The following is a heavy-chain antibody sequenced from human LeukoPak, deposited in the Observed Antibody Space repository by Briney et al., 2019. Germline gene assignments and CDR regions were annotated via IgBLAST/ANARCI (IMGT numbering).Heavy chain of an antibody. D-gene: IGHD6-19*01. V-gene: IGHV3-7*01. Sequence: RPGGSLRLSCAASGFTFSSYGMSWVRRAPGKGPEWVANIKQDGSEKYYVDSVKGRFTISRDNAKNSLYLQMNSLRAEDTAVYYCAKHYSGHWGQGTLVTVSS. J-gene: IGHJ4*02. CDR1: GFTFSSYG. CDR3: AKHYSGH. CDR2: IKQDGSEK.